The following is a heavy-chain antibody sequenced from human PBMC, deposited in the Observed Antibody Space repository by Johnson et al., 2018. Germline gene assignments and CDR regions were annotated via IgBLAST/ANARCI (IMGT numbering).Heavy chain of an antibody. J-gene: IGHJ6*02. CDR1: GGSISSYY. CDR3: ARAAGYYHYYYYYGMDV. V-gene: IGHV4-59*01. Sequence: QVQLQESGPGLVKPSETLSLTCTVSGGSISSYYWSWIRQPPGKGLEWIGYIYYSGSTNYNPSLKSRVTISVDTSKNQFSLKLSSVTAADTAVYYCARAAGYYHYYYYYGMDVWGQGTTVTVSS. CDR2: IYYSGST. D-gene: IGHD3-22*01.